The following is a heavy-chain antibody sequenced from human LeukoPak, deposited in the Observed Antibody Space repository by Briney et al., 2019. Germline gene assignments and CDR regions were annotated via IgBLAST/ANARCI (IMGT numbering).Heavy chain of an antibody. D-gene: IGHD3-9*01. CDR1: GGSISSYY. V-gene: IGHV4-4*07. CDR3: AREEGYDILTGYLTWVFDY. J-gene: IGHJ4*02. Sequence: SETLSLTCTVSGGSISSYYWSWIRQPAGKGLEWIGRIYTSGSTNYNPSLKSRVTMSVDTPKNQFSLKLSSVTAADTAVYYCAREEGYDILTGYLTWVFDYWGQGTLVTVSS. CDR2: IYTSGST.